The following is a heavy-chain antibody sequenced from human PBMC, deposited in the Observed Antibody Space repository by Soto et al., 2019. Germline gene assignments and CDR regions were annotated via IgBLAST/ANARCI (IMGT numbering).Heavy chain of an antibody. J-gene: IGHJ4*02. CDR3: ARGNDSSGPNPAFDY. D-gene: IGHD3-22*01. CDR1: GVSINSGGSY. CDR2: IYYSGST. V-gene: IGHV4-31*03. Sequence: SETLSLTCTVSGVSINSGGSYCIWIRQHPGKGLEWIGYIYYSGSTYYNPSLKSRATISVDTSKNQFSLKLSSVTAADTAVYYCARGNDSSGPNPAFDYWGQGTLVTVS.